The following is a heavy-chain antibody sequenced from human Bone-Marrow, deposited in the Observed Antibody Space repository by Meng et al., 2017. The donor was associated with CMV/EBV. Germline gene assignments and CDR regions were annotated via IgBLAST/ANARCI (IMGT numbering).Heavy chain of an antibody. J-gene: IGHJ4*02. CDR3: ARAFLYIVVVPAAIPDY. D-gene: IGHD2-2*02. V-gene: IGHV3-21*01. CDR2: ISSSSSYI. CDR1: GFTFSSYS. Sequence: ESLKISCAASGFTFSSYSMNWVRQAPGKGLEWVSSISSSSSYIYYADSVKGRFTISRDNAKNSLYLQMNSLRAEDTAVYYCARAFLYIVVVPAAIPDYWGQGTRVTVSS.